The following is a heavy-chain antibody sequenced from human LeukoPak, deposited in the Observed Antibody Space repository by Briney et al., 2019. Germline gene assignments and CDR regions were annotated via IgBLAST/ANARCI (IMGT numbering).Heavy chain of an antibody. Sequence: ASVKVSCKTSGYTFTSYCMYWVRQAPGQGLEWMGIINPSLGTTSYAQRFQGRVTMTRDTSTSTVYMNLGSLRSEDTAVYYCARGPYSSSWYQDYWGQGTLVTVSS. CDR2: INPSLGTT. CDR1: GYTFTSYC. J-gene: IGHJ4*02. CDR3: ARGPYSSSWYQDY. V-gene: IGHV1-46*01. D-gene: IGHD6-13*01.